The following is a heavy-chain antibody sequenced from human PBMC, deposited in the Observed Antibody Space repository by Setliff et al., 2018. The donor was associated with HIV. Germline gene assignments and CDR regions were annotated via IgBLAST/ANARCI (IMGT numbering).Heavy chain of an antibody. Sequence: PGGSLRLSCAASGFTFNTCAMSWVRQAPGKGLEWVSVISGSGGSTFYADSVKGRFTISRDNSKNTLYLQMNRLRVEDTAVYYCAKDGISGGAYPPYYFDYWGHGTLVTVSS. CDR3: AKDGISGGAYPPYYFDY. J-gene: IGHJ4*01. D-gene: IGHD2-15*01. CDR2: ISGSGGST. V-gene: IGHV3-23*01. CDR1: GFTFNTCA.